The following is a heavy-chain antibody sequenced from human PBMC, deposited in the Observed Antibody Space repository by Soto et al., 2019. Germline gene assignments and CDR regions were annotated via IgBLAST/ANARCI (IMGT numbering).Heavy chain of an antibody. CDR2: IYWDGDK. D-gene: IGHD2-15*01. CDR1: GFSLSTSGVG. J-gene: IGHJ6*02. V-gene: IGHV2-5*02. CDR3: AHKGGRGAAMDV. Sequence: QITLKESGPTLVKPTQTLTVTCSFSGFSLSTSGVGVAWIRQPPGKALEWLSLIYWDGDKRFSPFLKSRLTITKDTSENQVVLTWRNMDPVDTATYYCAHKGGRGAAMDVWGQGTTVTVSS.